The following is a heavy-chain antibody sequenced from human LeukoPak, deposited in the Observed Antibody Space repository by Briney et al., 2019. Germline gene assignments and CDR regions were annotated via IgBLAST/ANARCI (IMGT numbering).Heavy chain of an antibody. J-gene: IGHJ6*02. V-gene: IGHV1-69*04. CDR1: GGTFSSYA. D-gene: IGHD4-17*01. CDR3: ARAKDYGDFYYYYYGMDV. Sequence: ASVKVSCKASGGTFSSYAISWVRQAPGQGLEWMGRIIPILGIANYAQKFQGRVTITADKSTSTAYMELSSLRSEDTAVYYCARAKDYGDFYYYYYGMDVWGQGTTVTVSS. CDR2: IIPILGIA.